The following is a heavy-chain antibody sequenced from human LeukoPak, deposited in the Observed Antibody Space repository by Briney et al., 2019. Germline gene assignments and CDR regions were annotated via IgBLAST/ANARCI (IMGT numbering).Heavy chain of an antibody. D-gene: IGHD6-19*01. CDR3: ARGEGIAVAGTSDY. J-gene: IGHJ4*02. CDR1: GYTFTSYG. Sequence: ASVKVSCNASGYTFTSYGISWVRQAPGQGLEWMGWISAYDGNTNYAQKLQGRVTMTTDTSTSTAYMELRSLRSDDTAVYYCARGEGIAVAGTSDYWGQGTLVTVSS. CDR2: ISAYDGNT. V-gene: IGHV1-18*01.